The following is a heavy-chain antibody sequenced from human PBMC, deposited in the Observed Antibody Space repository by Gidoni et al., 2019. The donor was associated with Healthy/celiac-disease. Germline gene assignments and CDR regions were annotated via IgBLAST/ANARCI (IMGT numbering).Heavy chain of an antibody. CDR2: ISSSSSYI. CDR3: ARGGDPRYGDYPLDY. D-gene: IGHD4-17*01. J-gene: IGHJ4*02. Sequence: EVQLVESGGGLVKPGGPLRLSCAASGFTFSSYSMNWVRQAPGKGLEWVSSISSSSSYIYYADSVKGRFTISRDNAKNSLYLQMNSLRAEDTAVYYCARGGDPRYGDYPLDYWGQGTLVTVSS. CDR1: GFTFSSYS. V-gene: IGHV3-21*01.